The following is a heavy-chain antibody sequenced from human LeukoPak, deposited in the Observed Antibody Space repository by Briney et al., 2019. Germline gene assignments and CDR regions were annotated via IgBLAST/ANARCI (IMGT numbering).Heavy chain of an antibody. D-gene: IGHD6-19*01. CDR2: MNPNSGNT. CDR3: ARRVGSGWPVQH. CDR1: GYTFSSYD. V-gene: IGHV1-8*01. J-gene: IGHJ1*01. Sequence: ASVKVSCKASGYTFSSYDINWVRQATGQGLEWMGWMNPNSGNTGYAQKFQGRLNMTRNTSISTAYMELSSLRSEDTAVYYCARRVGSGWPVQHWGQGTLVAVSS.